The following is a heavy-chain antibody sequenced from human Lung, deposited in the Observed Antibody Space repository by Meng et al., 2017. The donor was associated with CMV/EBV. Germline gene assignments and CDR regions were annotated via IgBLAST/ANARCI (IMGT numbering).Heavy chain of an antibody. Sequence: LXCAASGFTFDDYTMHWVRQAPGKGLEWVSLISWDGGTTYYADSVKGRFSISRDNSKNSLYLQLNSLRSEDTAFYYCAKDISFHGKAIPDNWGQGSXVTVSS. CDR1: GFTFDDYT. CDR3: AKDISFHGKAIPDN. V-gene: IGHV3-43*01. J-gene: IGHJ4*02. D-gene: IGHD2-2*02. CDR2: ISWDGGTT.